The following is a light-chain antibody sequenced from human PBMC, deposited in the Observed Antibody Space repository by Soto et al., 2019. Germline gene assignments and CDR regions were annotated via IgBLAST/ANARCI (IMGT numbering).Light chain of an antibody. J-gene: IGLJ3*02. Sequence: QSALTQPASVSGSPGQSITISCTGTSSDVGGYNYVSWYQQHPGKAPRLMIYEVSNRPSGFSNRFSGSKSGNTASLTISGLQAEDEADYYCSSYTVSTPVVFGGGTQLTVL. CDR3: SSYTVSTPVV. CDR1: SSDVGGYNY. CDR2: EVS. V-gene: IGLV2-14*01.